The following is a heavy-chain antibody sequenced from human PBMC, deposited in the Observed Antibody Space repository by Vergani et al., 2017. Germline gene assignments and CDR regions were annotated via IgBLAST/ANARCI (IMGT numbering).Heavy chain of an antibody. D-gene: IGHD6-13*01. V-gene: IGHV3-21*01. CDR2: ISSSSSYI. CDR3: ARAWGSSWSVDY. J-gene: IGHJ4*02. CDR1: GFTFSSYS. Sequence: EVQLVESGGGLVKPGGSLRLSCAASGFTFSSYSMNWVRQAPGKGLEWVSSISSSSSYIYYADSVKGRFTISRDNAKNSLYLQMNSLRAEDTAVYYCARAWGSSWSVDYWGQGTLVTVSS.